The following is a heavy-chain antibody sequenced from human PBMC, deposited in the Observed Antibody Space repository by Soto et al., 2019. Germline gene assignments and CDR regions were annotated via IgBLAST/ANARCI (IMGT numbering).Heavy chain of an antibody. D-gene: IGHD6-19*01. CDR3: AKVRYSSGWYLYGMDV. Sequence: QVQLVESGGGVVQPGRSLRLSCAASGFTFSSYGMHWVRQAPGKGLEWVAVISYDGSNKYYADSVKGRFTISRDNSKNTLYLKRNSLRAEDTAVYYCAKVRYSSGWYLYGMDVWGQGTTVTVSS. CDR1: GFTFSSYG. CDR2: ISYDGSNK. V-gene: IGHV3-30*18. J-gene: IGHJ6*02.